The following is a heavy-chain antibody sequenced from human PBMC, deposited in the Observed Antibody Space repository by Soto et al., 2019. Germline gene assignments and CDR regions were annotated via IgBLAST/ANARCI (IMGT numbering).Heavy chain of an antibody. D-gene: IGHD3-10*01. CDR1: GGTFSSYT. CDR3: ARDPIANYGSGSYYHY. CDR2: IIPILGIA. J-gene: IGHJ4*02. Sequence: ASVKVSCKASGGTFSSYTISWVRQAPGQGLEWMGRIIPILGIANYAQKFQGRVTITADKSTSTAYMELSSLRSEDTAVYYCARDPIANYGSGSYYHYWGQGTLVTVSS. V-gene: IGHV1-69*04.